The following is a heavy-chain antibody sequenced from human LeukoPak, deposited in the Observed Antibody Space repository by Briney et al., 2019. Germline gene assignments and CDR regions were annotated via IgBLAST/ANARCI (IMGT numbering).Heavy chain of an antibody. Sequence: GGSLRLSCAASGFTFSSYWMHWVRQAPGKGLVWVSRIKSDGSSTSYADSVKGRFTISRDNAKNTLYLQMNSLRAEDTAVYYCARGNYYGMDVWGQGTTVTVSS. CDR1: GFTFSSYW. D-gene: IGHD3-10*01. CDR3: ARGNYYGMDV. J-gene: IGHJ6*02. V-gene: IGHV3-74*01. CDR2: IKSDGSST.